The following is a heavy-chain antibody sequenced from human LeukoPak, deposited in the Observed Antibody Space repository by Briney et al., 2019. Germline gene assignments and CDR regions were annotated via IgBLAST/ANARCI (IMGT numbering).Heavy chain of an antibody. CDR2: ISGSGGST. CDR3: AKDTPTTGYHLDS. V-gene: IGHV3-23*01. Sequence: GGSLRLSCAASGFTFSSYAMSWVRQAPGKGLEWVSAISGSGGSTYYADSLKGRFTISRDNSKNTLYLQMNSLRVEDSAVYYCAKDTPTTGYHLDSWGQGTLVTVSS. J-gene: IGHJ4*02. CDR1: GFTFSSYA. D-gene: IGHD1-1*01.